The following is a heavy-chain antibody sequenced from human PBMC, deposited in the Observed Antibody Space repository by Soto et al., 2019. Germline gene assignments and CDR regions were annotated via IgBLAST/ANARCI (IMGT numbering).Heavy chain of an antibody. CDR2: INPNTGDT. Sequence: ASVKVSCKASGYTLTDDYMHWARQAPGQGLEWMGWINPNTGDTNYAQKFQGRVTMTRDTSISTAYMELSRLRSDDTAVYYCARGRGSSSWYDYWGQGTLVTVSS. CDR3: ARGRGSSSWYDY. CDR1: GYTLTDDY. D-gene: IGHD6-13*01. V-gene: IGHV1-2*02. J-gene: IGHJ4*02.